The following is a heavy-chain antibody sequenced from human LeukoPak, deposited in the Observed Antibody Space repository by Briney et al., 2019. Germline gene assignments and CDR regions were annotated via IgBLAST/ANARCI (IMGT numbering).Heavy chain of an antibody. CDR1: GGSISSGTYY. Sequence: PSQTLSLTCTVSGGSISSGTYYWGWIRQPPGKGLEWIGSIYYSGSTYYNPSLRSRVTISVDTSKNQFSLRLGSVTAADTAVYYCAREAYLWVGDVAHRPFDFWGQGTLVTVSS. D-gene: IGHD3-16*01. CDR3: AREAYLWVGDVAHRPFDF. V-gene: IGHV4-39*07. J-gene: IGHJ4*02. CDR2: IYYSGST.